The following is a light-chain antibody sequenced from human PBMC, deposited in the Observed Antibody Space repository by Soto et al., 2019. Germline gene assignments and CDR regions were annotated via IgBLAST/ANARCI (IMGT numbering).Light chain of an antibody. V-gene: IGLV2-14*01. Sequence: QSVLTQPASVSGSPGQSITISCTGTSSDVGGYNYVSWYQQHPGKAPKLMIYDVSNRPSGVSNRFSGSKSGNTASLTISGLQAEDEADYYCSSYTSSVVVFGGGTTVTVL. CDR1: SSDVGGYNY. CDR2: DVS. J-gene: IGLJ2*01. CDR3: SSYTSSVVV.